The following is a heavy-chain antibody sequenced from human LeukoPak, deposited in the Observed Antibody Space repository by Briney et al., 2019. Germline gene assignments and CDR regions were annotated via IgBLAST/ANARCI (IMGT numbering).Heavy chain of an antibody. CDR3: AREYCSGGSCYFDY. CDR2: ISSSSSYI. J-gene: IGHJ4*02. V-gene: IGHV3-21*01. D-gene: IGHD2-15*01. Sequence: GGSLRLSCAASGFTFSSYSMNWVRQAPGKGLEWVSSISSSSSYIYYADSVKGRFTISRDNTKNSLYLQMNSLRAEDTAVYYCAREYCSGGSCYFDYWGQGTLVTVSS. CDR1: GFTFSSYS.